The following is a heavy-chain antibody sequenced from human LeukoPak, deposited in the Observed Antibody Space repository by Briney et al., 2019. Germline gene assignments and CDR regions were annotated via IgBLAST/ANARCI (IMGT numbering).Heavy chain of an antibody. D-gene: IGHD3-10*01. Sequence: GGSLRLSCAASGFTFGSYGMHWVRQAPGKGLEWVAVISYDGSNKYYADSVKGRFTISRDNSKNTLYLQMNSLRAEDTAVYYCAKVAVYYYGSGSYNDAFGIWGQGTMVTVSS. J-gene: IGHJ3*02. CDR3: AKVAVYYYGSGSYNDAFGI. V-gene: IGHV3-30*18. CDR1: GFTFGSYG. CDR2: ISYDGSNK.